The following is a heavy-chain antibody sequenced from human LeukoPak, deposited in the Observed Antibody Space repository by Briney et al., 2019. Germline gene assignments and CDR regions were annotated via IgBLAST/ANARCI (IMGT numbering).Heavy chain of an antibody. Sequence: GGSLRLSCAASGFTFSSYAMHWVRQAPGKGLEWVAVISYDGSNKYFADSVRGRFTISRDNSKNTLYLQMNSLRAEDTAVYYCARGWGDCSSTSCYKFDYWGQGTLVTVSS. CDR1: GFTFSSYA. CDR2: ISYDGSNK. CDR3: ARGWGDCSSTSCYKFDY. D-gene: IGHD2-2*01. V-gene: IGHV3-30-3*01. J-gene: IGHJ4*02.